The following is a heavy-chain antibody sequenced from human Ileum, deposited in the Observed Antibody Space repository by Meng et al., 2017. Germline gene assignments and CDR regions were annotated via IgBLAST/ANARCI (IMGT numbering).Heavy chain of an antibody. Sequence: QVQRVQSGAEVKKPGASVKVSCKASGYTFTSYYMHWVRQAPGQGLEWMGIINPSGGSTSYAQKFQGRVTMTRDTSTSTVYMELSSLRSEDTAVYYCARDGFLVYYDSSGYPDYWGQGTLVTVSS. V-gene: IGHV1-46*01. CDR3: ARDGFLVYYDSSGYPDY. J-gene: IGHJ4*02. CDR1: GYTFTSYY. D-gene: IGHD3-22*01. CDR2: INPSGGST.